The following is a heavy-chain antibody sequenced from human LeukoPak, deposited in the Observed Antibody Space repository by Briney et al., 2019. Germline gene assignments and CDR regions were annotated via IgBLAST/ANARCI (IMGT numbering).Heavy chain of an antibody. CDR1: GFTFSSYN. D-gene: IGHD1-26*01. Sequence: PGGSLRLSCAASGFTFSSYNMNCVRQAPGKGLEWVSPISSISSFTYYADSVKGRFTISRDNAKNSLYLQMNSLRAEDTAVYYRASRSGGYYFDFWGQGTLVTVSS. CDR3: ASRSGGYYFDF. J-gene: IGHJ4*02. V-gene: IGHV3-21*01. CDR2: ISSISSFT.